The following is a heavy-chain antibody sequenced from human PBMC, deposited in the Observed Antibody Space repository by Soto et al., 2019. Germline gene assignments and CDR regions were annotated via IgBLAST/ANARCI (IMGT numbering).Heavy chain of an antibody. CDR3: AREIVTAGGTNYFDP. Sequence: PSETLSLTCGGSGGTVASSHCWSWVRQSPSRGLEWIGNVYHTGDTNFNPSLQSRVTFSVDKSNNQFSLRLTSLTAADTAVYFCAREIVTAGGTNYFDPWGPGTLVTVSS. CDR2: VYHTGDT. V-gene: IGHV4-4*02. J-gene: IGHJ5*02. CDR1: GGTVASSHC. D-gene: IGHD2-21*02.